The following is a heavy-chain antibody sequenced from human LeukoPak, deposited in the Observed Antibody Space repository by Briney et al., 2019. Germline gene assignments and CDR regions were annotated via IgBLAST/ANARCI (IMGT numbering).Heavy chain of an antibody. V-gene: IGHV3-11*01. CDR1: GFTFSDYY. D-gene: IGHD3-22*01. J-gene: IGHJ4*02. CDR2: ISSSGSTI. Sequence: GGSLRLSCAASGFTFSDYYMSWIRQAPAKGLEGVSYISSSGSTIYYADSVKGRFTISRDNAKNSLYLQMNSLRAEDTAVYYCAGSDDYYDSSGFDYWGQGTLVTVSS. CDR3: AGSDDYYDSSGFDY.